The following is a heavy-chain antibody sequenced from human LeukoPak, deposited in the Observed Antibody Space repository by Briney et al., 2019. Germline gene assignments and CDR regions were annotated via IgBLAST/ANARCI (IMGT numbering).Heavy chain of an antibody. CDR3: AKVGLQLNPELPYYYYYMDV. Sequence: GGSLRLSCAASGFTCSSYAMSWVRQAPGKGLEWVSAISGSGGSTYYADSVKGRFTISRDNSKNTLYLQMNSLRAEDTAVYYCAKVGLQLNPELPYYYYYMDVWGKGTTVTVSS. CDR1: GFTCSSYA. D-gene: IGHD5-24*01. CDR2: ISGSGGST. J-gene: IGHJ6*03. V-gene: IGHV3-23*01.